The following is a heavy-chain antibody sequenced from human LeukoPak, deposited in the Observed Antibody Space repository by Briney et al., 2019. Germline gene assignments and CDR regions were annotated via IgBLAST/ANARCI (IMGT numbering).Heavy chain of an antibody. V-gene: IGHV3-23*01. CDR3: AKVPPLIAVAGWSNYYFDY. D-gene: IGHD6-19*01. CDR1: GFTFSSYA. CDR2: ISGSGGST. J-gene: IGHJ4*02. Sequence: GGSLRLSCAASGFTFSSYAMSWVRQAPGKGLEGVSAISGSGGSTYSAASVKGRFTISRDNSKKTLYLQMNSLRAEEKAVYYCAKVPPLIAVAGWSNYYFDYWGQGTLVTVSS.